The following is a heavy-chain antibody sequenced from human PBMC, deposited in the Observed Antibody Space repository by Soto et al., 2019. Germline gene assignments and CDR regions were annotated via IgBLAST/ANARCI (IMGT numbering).Heavy chain of an antibody. D-gene: IGHD3-9*01. CDR3: ARDILTGYYINPHPNADY. CDR2: AWFNGNDK. J-gene: IGHJ4*02. CDR1: GFTFINYD. V-gene: IGHV3-33*01. Sequence: GGSLRLSCAASGFTFINYDMHWVRQAPGKGLEWVAVAWFNGNDKYYADSVKGRFTISRDNSKNTLYLQMNSLRAEDTAVYYCARDILTGYYINPHPNADYWGQGTLVTVSS.